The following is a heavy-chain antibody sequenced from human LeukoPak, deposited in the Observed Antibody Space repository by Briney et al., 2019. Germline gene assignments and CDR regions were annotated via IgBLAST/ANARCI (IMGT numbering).Heavy chain of an antibody. J-gene: IGHJ4*02. CDR3: ARGVMITFGGVIAPSDY. D-gene: IGHD3-16*02. CDR2: IYSGGST. CDR1: TFTVSSNY. V-gene: IGHV3-66*01. Sequence: GGSLRLSCAASTFTVSSNYMSWVRQAPGKGLEWVSVIYSGGSTYYADSVKGRFTISRDNAKNSLYLQMNSLRAEDTAVYYCARGVMITFGGVIAPSDYWGQGTLVTVSS.